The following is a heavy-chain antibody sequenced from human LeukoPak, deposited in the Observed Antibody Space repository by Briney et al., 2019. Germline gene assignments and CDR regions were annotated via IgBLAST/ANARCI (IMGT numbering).Heavy chain of an antibody. CDR2: IKQDGSEK. J-gene: IGHJ4*02. CDR3: ASSIAAPTGYYFDY. Sequence: GGSLRLSCAASGFTFSSYWMSWVRQAPGKGLEWVANIKQDGSEKYYVDSVKGRFTISRDNAKNSLYLQMNSLRAEDTAVYYCASSIAAPTGYYFDYWGQGTLVTVSS. V-gene: IGHV3-7*01. D-gene: IGHD6-6*01. CDR1: GFTFSSYW.